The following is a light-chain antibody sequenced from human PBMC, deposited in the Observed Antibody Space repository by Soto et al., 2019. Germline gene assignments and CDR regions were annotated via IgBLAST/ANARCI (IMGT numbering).Light chain of an antibody. CDR2: GAS. CDR1: QSVSTN. J-gene: IGKJ1*01. CDR3: QLYNDWWT. V-gene: IGKV3-15*01. Sequence: EIVMTQSPDTLSVSPGERATLSCRASQSVSTNLAWYHQNRGQAPRLLIFGASTKATGIPDRFSGSGSGTEITLTISGLQSEDFAVDYCQLYNDWWTFGQGTKVEIK.